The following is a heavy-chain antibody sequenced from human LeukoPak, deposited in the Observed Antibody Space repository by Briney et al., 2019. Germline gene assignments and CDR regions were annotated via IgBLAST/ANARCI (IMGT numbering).Heavy chain of an antibody. J-gene: IGHJ5*01. CDR3: ATFFDS. Sequence: SETLSLTCTVSGGSISSSSYYWGWIRQSPGKGLEWIGTIYYTGTTYYNPSLKSRVTLSIGTSKNQFSLNLTSVTAADTAIYYCATFFDSWGLGTLVTVSS. CDR2: IYYTGTT. CDR1: GGSISSSSYY. V-gene: IGHV4-39*01. D-gene: IGHD3-16*01.